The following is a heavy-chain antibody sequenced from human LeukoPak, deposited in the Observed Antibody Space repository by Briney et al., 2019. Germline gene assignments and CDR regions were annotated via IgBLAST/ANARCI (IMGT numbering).Heavy chain of an antibody. D-gene: IGHD5-24*01. Sequence: ETLSLTCTVSGGSISSYYWSWIRQPAGKGLEWMGIIYPGDSDTRYSPSFQGQVTISADKSISTAYLQWSSLKASDTAMYYCARRRDGYNLDYWGQGTLVTVSS. CDR2: IYPGDSDT. V-gene: IGHV5-51*01. CDR1: GGSISSYY. J-gene: IGHJ4*02. CDR3: ARRRDGYNLDY.